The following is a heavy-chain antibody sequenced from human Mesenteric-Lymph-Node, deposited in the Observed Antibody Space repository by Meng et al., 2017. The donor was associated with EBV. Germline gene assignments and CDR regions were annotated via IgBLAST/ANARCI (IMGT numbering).Heavy chain of an antibody. Sequence: VPPVASGAEVKKPRASLKVSFKASGYTLTDYYMHWVRQGPGQGLEWMGRINPNTGDTNYAQSFQGRVTMTRDTSINTAFMELSRLKSDDTAVYYCARVHLGYDSSWYEFDHWGQGTLVTVSS. CDR2: INPNTGDT. D-gene: IGHD6-13*01. V-gene: IGHV1-2*06. CDR1: GYTLTDYY. CDR3: ARVHLGYDSSWYEFDH. J-gene: IGHJ4*02.